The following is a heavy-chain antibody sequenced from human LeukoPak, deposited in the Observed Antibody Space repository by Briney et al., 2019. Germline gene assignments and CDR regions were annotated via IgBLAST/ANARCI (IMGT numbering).Heavy chain of an antibody. CDR3: ARRRRNGYCSGGSCSWFDP. V-gene: IGHV4-59*12. D-gene: IGHD2-15*01. Sequence: SSETLSLTCTVSGGSISSYYWSWIRQPPGKGLEWIGYTYYSGSTNYNPSLKSRVTISVDTSKNQFSLKLSSVTAADTAVYYCARRRRNGYCSGGSCSWFDPWGQGTLVTVSS. J-gene: IGHJ5*02. CDR1: GGSISSYY. CDR2: TYYSGST.